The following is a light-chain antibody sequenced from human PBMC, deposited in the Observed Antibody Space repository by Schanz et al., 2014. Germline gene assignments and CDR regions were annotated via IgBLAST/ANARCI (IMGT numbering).Light chain of an antibody. V-gene: IGLV2-14*03. J-gene: IGLJ2*01. CDR2: DVA. Sequence: QSALTQPASVSGSPGQSITLSCTGTSNDVGTYNFVSWYQHHPGRAPKLILYDVASRPSGISNRFSGSKSGNTASLTISGXXXXXEADYYCSSYRRTDTTYVVFGGGTKLTVL. CDR3: SSYRRTDTTYVV. CDR1: SNDVGTYNF.